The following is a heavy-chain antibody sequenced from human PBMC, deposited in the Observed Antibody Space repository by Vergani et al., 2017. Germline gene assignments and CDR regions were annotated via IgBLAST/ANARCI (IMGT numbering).Heavy chain of an antibody. V-gene: IGHV3-33*01. CDR1: GFTFSSYG. D-gene: IGHD6-6*01. CDR3: ARKAARLPFDY. J-gene: IGHJ4*02. CDR2: IWYDGSNK. Sequence: QVQLVESGGGVVQPGRSLRLSCAASGFTFSSYGMHWVRQAPGKGLEWVAVIWYDGSNKYYADSVKGRFTISRDNAKNTLYLQMNSLRAEDTAVYYCARKAARLPFDYWGQGTLVTVSS.